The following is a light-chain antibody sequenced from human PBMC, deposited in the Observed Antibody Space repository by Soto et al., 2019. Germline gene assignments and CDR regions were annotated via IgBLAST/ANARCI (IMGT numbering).Light chain of an antibody. CDR3: QQAISFLWT. J-gene: IGKJ1*01. CDR1: QDIGSW. Sequence: DIQMTQSPSSVSASVGDRVAITCRASQDIGSWLAWYQQKPGRAPKLLIYAASSLQSGVPSRFSDSGSGTDFTLTISSLQPEDFATYYCQQAISFLWTFGQGTKVDIK. CDR2: AAS. V-gene: IGKV1-12*01.